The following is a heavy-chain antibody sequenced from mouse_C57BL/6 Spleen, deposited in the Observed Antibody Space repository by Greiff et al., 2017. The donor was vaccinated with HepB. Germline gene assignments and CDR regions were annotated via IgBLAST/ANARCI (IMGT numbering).Heavy chain of an antibody. V-gene: IGHV1-55*01. CDR1: GYTFTSYW. D-gene: IGHD2-4*01. J-gene: IGHJ3*01. Sequence: VQLQQPGAELVKPGASVKMSCKASGYTFTSYWITWVKQRPGQGLEWIGDIYPGSGSTNYNEKFKSKATLTVDTSSSTAYMQLSSLTSEDSAVYYCAREGGYYDYDEADWGQGTLVTVSA. CDR3: AREGGYYDYDEAD. CDR2: IYPGSGST.